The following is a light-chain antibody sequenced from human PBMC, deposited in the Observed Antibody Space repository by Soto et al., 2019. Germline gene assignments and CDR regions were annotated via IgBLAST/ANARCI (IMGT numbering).Light chain of an antibody. Sequence: EIVLTQSPATLSLSPGERATLSCRASQSVRSYLAWYQQKPGQAPRLLIYDASNRATGIPARFSGSGSGTDCTLTISSLEPEDFAVYHCQQRTNWPLTFGGGTKVEIK. V-gene: IGKV3-11*01. J-gene: IGKJ4*01. CDR2: DAS. CDR3: QQRTNWPLT. CDR1: QSVRSY.